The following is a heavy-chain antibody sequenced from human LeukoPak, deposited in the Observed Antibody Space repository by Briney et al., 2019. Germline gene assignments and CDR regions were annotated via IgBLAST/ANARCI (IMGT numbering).Heavy chain of an antibody. CDR3: ARGRSITLLRGVAMSDGFDI. V-gene: IGHV3-21*06. J-gene: IGHJ3*02. D-gene: IGHD3-10*01. CDR2: ADTSGRYV. Sequence: PGGSLRLSCEASGFTFSNYGMNWVRQAPGKGLEWVSFADTSGRYVYYGDSVKGRFTISRDNAKNLLFLQMNGLRADDTALYYCARGRSITLLRGVAMSDGFDIWGQGAMVAVSS. CDR1: GFTFSNYG.